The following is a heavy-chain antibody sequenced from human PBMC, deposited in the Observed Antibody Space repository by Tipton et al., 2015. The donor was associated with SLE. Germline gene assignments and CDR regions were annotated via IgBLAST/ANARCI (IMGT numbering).Heavy chain of an antibody. CDR3: ARAGGYSYGFDY. D-gene: IGHD5-18*01. CDR2: IYSGGST. CDR1: GFALDTYA. J-gene: IGHJ4*02. Sequence: SLRLSCTASGFALDTYAMNWVRQAPGKGLEWVSVIYSGGSTYYADSVKGRFTISRHNSKNTLYLQMNSLRAEDTAVYYCARAGGYSYGFDYRGQGTLVTVSS. V-gene: IGHV3-53*04.